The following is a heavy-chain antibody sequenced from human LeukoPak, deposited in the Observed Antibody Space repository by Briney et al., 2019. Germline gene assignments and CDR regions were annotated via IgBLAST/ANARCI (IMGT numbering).Heavy chain of an antibody. CDR1: GFTVSSNS. J-gene: IGHJ5*02. CDR3: ARDYTGYFP. CDR2: LYSGGNT. Sequence: GGSLRLSCAASGFTVSSNSMSWVRQAPGKGLEWASVLYSGGNTYYADSVKGRFTISRDNSKNTLYLQMNSLRTEDTAVYYCARDYTGYFPWGQGTLVIVSS. D-gene: IGHD3-9*01. V-gene: IGHV3-53*01.